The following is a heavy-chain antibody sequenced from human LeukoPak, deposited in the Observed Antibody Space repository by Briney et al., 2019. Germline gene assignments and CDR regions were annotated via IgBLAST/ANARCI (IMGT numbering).Heavy chain of an antibody. CDR2: NYSCGST. CDR1: RFTLSIIY. D-gene: IGHD3-16*01. V-gene: IGHV3-53*01. CDR3: AREFCPRGKCAFVI. J-gene: IGHJ3*02. Sequence: GGTLRLSPAASRFTLSIIYTTWVRHAPRKGLECGLLNYSCGSTYYADSVKGRVTISIDNSKNTVFLQMNNLRVDDTAVYYCAREFCPRGKCAFVIWGQGTMATDCS.